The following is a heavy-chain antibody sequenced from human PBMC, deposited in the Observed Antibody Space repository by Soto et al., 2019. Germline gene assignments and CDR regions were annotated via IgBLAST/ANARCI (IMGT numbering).Heavy chain of an antibody. J-gene: IGHJ5*01. Sequence: PSQTLSLTCAISGDSVSTNSATWDWFRQSPSRGLEWLGRTYYRSKWYYDYAVSVKGRITISPDTSSNQFSLQLNSVTPDDTAVFYCAGLLGNIWLDSWGEASLV. D-gene: IGHD1-26*01. CDR2: TYYRSKWYY. V-gene: IGHV6-1*01. CDR3: AGLLGNIWLDS. CDR1: GDSVSTNSAT.